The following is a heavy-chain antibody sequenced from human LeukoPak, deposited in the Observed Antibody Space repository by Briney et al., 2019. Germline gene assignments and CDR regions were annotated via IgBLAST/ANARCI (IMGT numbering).Heavy chain of an antibody. CDR2: IYPGDSDT. D-gene: IGHD6-13*01. J-gene: IGHJ5*02. CDR1: GYSFTSYW. CDR3: ARQSSDSSSGGWFDP. V-gene: IGHV5-51*01. Sequence: GESLKIPCKGSGYSFTSYWIGWVRQMPGKGLEWMGIIYPGDSDTRYSPSFQGQVTISADKSISTAYLQWSSLKASDTAMYYCARQSSDSSSGGWFDPWGQGTLVTVSS.